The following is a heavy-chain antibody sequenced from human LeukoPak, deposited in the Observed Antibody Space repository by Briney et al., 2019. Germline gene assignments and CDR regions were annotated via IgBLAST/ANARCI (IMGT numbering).Heavy chain of an antibody. CDR2: ILSDGNHK. Sequence: GRSLGLSCAASGFTFSSYAMHWVRQAPGKGLEWVAIILSDGNHKYYADSVKGRFTISRDNSKNMLYLQMNSLRVEDTAVYYCAREVGSYNGYGSSLGYWGQGTLVTVSS. J-gene: IGHJ4*02. CDR1: GFTFSSYA. V-gene: IGHV3-30-3*01. D-gene: IGHD5-12*01. CDR3: AREVGSYNGYGSSLGY.